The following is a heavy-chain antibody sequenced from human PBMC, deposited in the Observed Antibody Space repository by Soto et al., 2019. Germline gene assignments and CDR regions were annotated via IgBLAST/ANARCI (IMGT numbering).Heavy chain of an antibody. Sequence: ASVKVSCKASGGTFSSYAISWVRQAPGQGLEWMGGIIPIFGTANYAQKFQGRVTITADESTSTAYMELSSLRSEDTAVYYCARDTISLRAFDPWGQGTLVTVSS. V-gene: IGHV1-69*13. CDR3: ARDTISLRAFDP. CDR1: GGTFSSYA. D-gene: IGHD4-17*01. J-gene: IGHJ5*02. CDR2: IIPIFGTA.